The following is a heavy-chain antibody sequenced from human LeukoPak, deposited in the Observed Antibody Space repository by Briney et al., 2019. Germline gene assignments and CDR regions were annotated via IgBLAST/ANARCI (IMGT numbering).Heavy chain of an antibody. V-gene: IGHV4-59*08. CDR2: IYYSGRT. D-gene: IGHD1-26*01. CDR3: ARLRGGSYAPDAYFYYGMDV. Sequence: SETLSLTCTVSGDSISTYYWTWIRQPPGKGLEWLGYIYYSGRTSYNPSLKSRVTISVDTSKNQFSLKLRSVTASDTAVYYCARLRGGSYAPDAYFYYGMDVWGQGTTVIVSS. CDR1: GDSISTYY. J-gene: IGHJ6*02.